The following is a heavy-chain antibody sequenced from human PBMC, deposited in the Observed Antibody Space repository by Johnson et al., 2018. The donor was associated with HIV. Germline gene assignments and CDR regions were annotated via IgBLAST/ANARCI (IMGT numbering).Heavy chain of an antibody. CDR3: AKDQFVYSSSPDAFDI. D-gene: IGHD6-6*01. Sequence: VQLVESGGGVVRPGRSLRLSCAASGFTFSNYPMHWVRQAPGKGLEWVSYISSSGSTIYYADSVKGRFTISRDNAKNSLYLQMNSLRAEDTAVYYCAKDQFVYSSSPDAFDIWGQGTMVTVSS. J-gene: IGHJ3*02. CDR1: GFTFSNYP. V-gene: IGHV3-48*04. CDR2: ISSSGSTI.